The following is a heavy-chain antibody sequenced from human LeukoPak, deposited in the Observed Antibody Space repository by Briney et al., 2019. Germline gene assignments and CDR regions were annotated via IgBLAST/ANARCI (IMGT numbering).Heavy chain of an antibody. J-gene: IGHJ4*02. D-gene: IGHD3-16*01. V-gene: IGHV4-34*01. Sequence: PSETLSLTCAVYGGSFSGYYWSWIRQPPGKGLEWIGEINHSGSTNYNPSLKSRVTISVDTSKNQFSLKLSSVTAADTAVYYCARASVAPMINYWGQGTLVTVSS. CDR3: ARASVAPMINY. CDR1: GGSFSGYY. CDR2: INHSGST.